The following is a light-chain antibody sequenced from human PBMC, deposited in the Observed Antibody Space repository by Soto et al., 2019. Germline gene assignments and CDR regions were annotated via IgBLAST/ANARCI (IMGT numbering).Light chain of an antibody. Sequence: QMSQSPSYLSASVGDRVTITCRASESISSYLNKYQQQPGKAPKLLIYKAASIDRGVPSSFSGSGSGTEFTLTISSLQPDDFATYYWQQYNYYSRTFGQGTKVDIK. CDR2: KAA. J-gene: IGKJ1*01. V-gene: IGKV1-5*03. CDR1: ESISSY. CDR3: QQYNYYSRT.